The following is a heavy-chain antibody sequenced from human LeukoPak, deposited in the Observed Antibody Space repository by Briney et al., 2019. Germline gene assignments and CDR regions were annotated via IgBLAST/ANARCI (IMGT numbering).Heavy chain of an antibody. V-gene: IGHV4-59*01. CDR1: GGSISSYY. CDR3: ARAIHGDPYYFDY. J-gene: IGHJ4*02. CDR2: IYYSGST. D-gene: IGHD4-17*01. Sequence: SETLSLTCAVSGGSISSYYWSWIRQPPGKGLEWIGYIYYSGSTNYNPSLKSRVTISVDTSKNQFSLKLSSVTAADTAVYYCARAIHGDPYYFDYWGQGTLVTVSS.